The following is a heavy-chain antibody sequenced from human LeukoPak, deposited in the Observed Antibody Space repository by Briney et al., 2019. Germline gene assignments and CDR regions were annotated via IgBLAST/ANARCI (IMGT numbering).Heavy chain of an antibody. V-gene: IGHV3-48*03. CDR2: IGTSVNAI. Sequence: GGSLRLSCAASGFSFSGFDMNWVRQAPGKGLAWIAHIGTSVNAIYYADSVKGRFTISRDNARDSLFLQMDSLRVEDTAVYYCARDSVWFGDLLNWGQGALVIVST. CDR1: GFSFSGFD. D-gene: IGHD3-10*01. J-gene: IGHJ4*02. CDR3: ARDSVWFGDLLN.